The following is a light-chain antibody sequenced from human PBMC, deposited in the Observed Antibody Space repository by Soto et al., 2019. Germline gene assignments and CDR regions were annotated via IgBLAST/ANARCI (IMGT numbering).Light chain of an antibody. V-gene: IGKV1-39*01. CDR1: HSISSY. Sequence: DIQMTQSPASLSASVGDRVTITCRASHSISSYLNWYQQKPGKAPKLLIYAASSLQSGVPSRFSGSGSGTEFTLTISSLQTDDFSTYYCQQSYSTPLTFGGGTKVDIK. CDR2: AAS. J-gene: IGKJ4*01. CDR3: QQSYSTPLT.